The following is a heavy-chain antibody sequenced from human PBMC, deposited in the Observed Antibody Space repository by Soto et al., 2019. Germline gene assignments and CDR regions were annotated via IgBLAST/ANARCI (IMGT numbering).Heavy chain of an antibody. J-gene: IGHJ6*02. Sequence: SQTLSLTCAISGDSVSSNSAAWNWIRQSPSRGLEWLGRTYYRSKWYNDYAVSVKSRITINPDTSKNQFSLQLNSVTPEDTAVYYCARAAVLLWFGELTYYYYGMDVWGQGTKVTVSS. CDR3: ARAAVLLWFGELTYYYYGMDV. CDR1: GDSVSSNSAA. CDR2: TYYRSKWYN. V-gene: IGHV6-1*01. D-gene: IGHD3-10*01.